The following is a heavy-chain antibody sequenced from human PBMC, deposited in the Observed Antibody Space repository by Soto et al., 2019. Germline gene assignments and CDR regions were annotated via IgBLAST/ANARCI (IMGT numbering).Heavy chain of an antibody. D-gene: IGHD5-18*01. CDR3: ARGSAAKRYFDL. Sequence: QVQLQESGPGLVKPSQTLSLMCTVSGAPISGGDYHWSWIRQPPGKGLEWIGYIFPSGATHYNSSLGSRITMSVETSKSLFSLKLTSVTAAYTAVYFCARGSAAKRYFDLWGRGTLVTVSS. CDR2: IFPSGAT. V-gene: IGHV4-30-4*01. J-gene: IGHJ2*01. CDR1: GAPISGGDYH.